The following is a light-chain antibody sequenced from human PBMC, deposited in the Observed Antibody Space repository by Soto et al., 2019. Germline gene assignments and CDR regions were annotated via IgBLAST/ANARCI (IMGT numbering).Light chain of an antibody. V-gene: IGKV3-20*01. J-gene: IGKJ4*01. CDR3: HQYGSSPLT. CDR2: GAS. CDR1: QSVSSSY. Sequence: EIGLTQSPGTLSLSPGERATLSCRASQSVSSSYLAWYQQKPGQAPRLLIYGASSRATGIPDRFSGSGSGRDVTLTISRLEPEEFAVYYCHQYGSSPLTFGGGTKVEIK.